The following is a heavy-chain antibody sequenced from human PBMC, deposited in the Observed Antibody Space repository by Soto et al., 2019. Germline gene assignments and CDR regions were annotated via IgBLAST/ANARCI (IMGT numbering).Heavy chain of an antibody. CDR1: GFTFSSYA. CDR2: ISYDGSNK. J-gene: IGHJ6*02. CDR3: ARSASRYYYYGMDV. Sequence: PGGSLRLSCAASGFTFSSYAMHWVRQAPGKGLEWVAVISYDGSNKYYADSVKGRFTISRDNSKNTLYLQMNSLRAEDTAVYYCARSASRYYYYGMDVWGQGNTVTVSS. D-gene: IGHD6-6*01. V-gene: IGHV3-30-3*01.